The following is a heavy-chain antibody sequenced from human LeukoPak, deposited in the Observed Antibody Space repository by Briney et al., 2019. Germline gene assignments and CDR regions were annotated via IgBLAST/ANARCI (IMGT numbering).Heavy chain of an antibody. J-gene: IGHJ4*02. V-gene: IGHV3-23*01. CDR2: ISNSGGST. D-gene: IGHD2-8*01. CDR3: AKVFSEILGYCTNGVCPFDY. CDR1: GFTFNTYT. Sequence: PGGSLRLSCAASGFTFNTYTMYWVRQAPGKGLEWVSGISNSGGSTYYADSVKGRFTISRDNSKNTLYLQMNSLRAEDTAVYYCAKVFSEILGYCTNGVCPFDYWGQGTLVTVSS.